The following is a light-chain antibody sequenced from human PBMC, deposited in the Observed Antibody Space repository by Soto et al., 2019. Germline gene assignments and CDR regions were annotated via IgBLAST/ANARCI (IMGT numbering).Light chain of an antibody. J-gene: IGLJ2*01. CDR3: SAWDDSIYGPV. V-gene: IGLV1-44*01. CDR2: RDN. Sequence: QSVLTQPPSASGTPGQRVAISCSGGSSDIGSNPVNWYLHLPGAAPKLLIYRDNQGPSGVPDRFSGATSGTSASLTISGLQSDDEADYFCSAWDDSIYGPVFGGGTKLTVL. CDR1: SSDIGSNP.